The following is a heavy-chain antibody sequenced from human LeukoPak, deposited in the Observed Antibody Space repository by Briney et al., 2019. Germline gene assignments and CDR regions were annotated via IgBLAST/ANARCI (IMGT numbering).Heavy chain of an antibody. V-gene: IGHV4-61*02. D-gene: IGHD6-13*01. CDR3: AKTPRGGSKRLDS. Sequence: SETLSLTCTVSGGSISSSSYYWSWIRQPAGKGLEWIGRISTSGSPDYNPSLKSRVTMSVDSSKNQFSLKLSSVTAADTAIYFCAKTPRGGSKRLDSWGQGTLVTVSS. J-gene: IGHJ4*02. CDR2: ISTSGSP. CDR1: GGSISSSSYY.